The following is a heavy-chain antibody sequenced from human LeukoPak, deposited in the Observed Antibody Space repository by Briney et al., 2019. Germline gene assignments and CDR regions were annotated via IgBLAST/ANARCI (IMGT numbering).Heavy chain of an antibody. V-gene: IGHV3-74*01. D-gene: IGHD6-19*01. CDR1: GFTLSSQW. CDR2: IKNDGSSK. Sequence: GGSLRLSCAVSGFTLSSQWMDWVRQAPGKGLGWVSIIKNDGSSKNYADSVKGRITISRDNAKNTLYLQMSTLRSEDTAMYYCHPLAYISDWGQGTLVTVSS. CDR3: HPLAYISD. J-gene: IGHJ4*02.